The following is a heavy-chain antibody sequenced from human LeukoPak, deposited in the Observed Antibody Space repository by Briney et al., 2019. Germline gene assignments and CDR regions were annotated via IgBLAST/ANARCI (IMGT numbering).Heavy chain of an antibody. CDR3: ARRRDGYNRYYYYYYMDV. V-gene: IGHV4-34*01. D-gene: IGHD5-24*01. CDR2: INHSGST. CDR1: GGSFSGYY. J-gene: IGHJ6*03. Sequence: PSETLSLTCAVYGGSFSGYYWSWIRQPPGKGLEWIGEINHSGSTNYNPSLKSRVTISVDTSKNQFSLKLSSVTAADTAVYYCARRRDGYNRYYYYYYMDVWGKGTTVTISS.